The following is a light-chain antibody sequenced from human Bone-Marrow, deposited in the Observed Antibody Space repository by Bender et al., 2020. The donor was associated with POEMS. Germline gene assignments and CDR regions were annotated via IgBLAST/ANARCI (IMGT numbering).Light chain of an antibody. CDR1: DLGDKY. V-gene: IGLV3-1*01. CDR3: QAWDTYYVV. CDR2: QDT. Sequence: SYEVTQPPSVSVSPGQTASITCSGDDLGDKYVAWYQQKPGQSPVLVIYQDTKRPSGIPERFSGSKSGNTATLTISGTQAMDEADYYCQAWDTYYVVFGGGNKLTVL. J-gene: IGLJ2*01.